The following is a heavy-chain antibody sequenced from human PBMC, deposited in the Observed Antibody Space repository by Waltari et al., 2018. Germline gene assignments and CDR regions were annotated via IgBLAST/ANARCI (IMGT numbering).Heavy chain of an antibody. CDR2: IYTTGDT. D-gene: IGHD4-17*01. Sequence: QVQLQESGPRLVKPWETLSLPCTVPGGSMTTSYWSWIRQAAGKGPEWIGRIYTTGDTKYNPSLKSRVIMSIDTSKNQFSLSLNSVTAADTAVYYCARCSTVTSIYWYFDLWGRGALVTVSS. J-gene: IGHJ2*01. V-gene: IGHV4-4*07. CDR1: GGSMTTSY. CDR3: ARCSTVTSIYWYFDL.